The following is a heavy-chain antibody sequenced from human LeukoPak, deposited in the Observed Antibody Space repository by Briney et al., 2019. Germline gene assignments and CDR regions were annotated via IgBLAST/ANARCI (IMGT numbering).Heavy chain of an antibody. CDR1: GDSVSSYSAA. D-gene: IGHD3-10*01. J-gene: IGHJ3*02. CDR3: ARDSGMGLDAFDI. CDR2: TYYGSKWFN. Sequence: SQTLSLTCAISGDSVSSYSAAWNWIRQSPSRGLEWLGRTYYGSKWFNDYAVSVKSRITVNPYTSKNQFSLQLNSVTPEDTAVYFCARDSGMGLDAFDIWGQGTMVTVSS. V-gene: IGHV6-1*01.